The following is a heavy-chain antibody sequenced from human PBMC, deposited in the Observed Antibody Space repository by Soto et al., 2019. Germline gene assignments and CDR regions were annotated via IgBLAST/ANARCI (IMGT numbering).Heavy chain of an antibody. CDR3: ARLTTIITGAFDD. Sequence: SETLSLTCTFSGASIGSGSYYWSWIRQYPGEGLVWIGHIYDSGRTYYNPSLESRVSISIDTSKNEFSLTLTSVTAADTAVYYCARLTTIITGAFDDWGLGTVVTVSS. D-gene: IGHD7-27*01. J-gene: IGHJ4*02. CDR1: GASIGSGSYY. V-gene: IGHV4-31*03. CDR2: IYDSGRT.